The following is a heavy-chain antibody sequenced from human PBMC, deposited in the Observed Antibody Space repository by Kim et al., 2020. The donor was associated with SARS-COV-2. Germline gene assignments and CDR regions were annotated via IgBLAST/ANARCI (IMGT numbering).Heavy chain of an antibody. V-gene: IGHV3-30-3*01. J-gene: IGHJ3*02. CDR3: ARGGFGFTVTKIFGAFDI. Sequence: GGSLRLSCAASGFTFSSYAMHWVRQAPGKGLEWVAVISYDGSNKYYADSVKGRFTISRDNSKNTLYLQMNSLRAEDTAVYYCARGGFGFTVTKIFGAFDIWGQGTMVTVSS. D-gene: IGHD4-4*01. CDR1: GFTFSSYA. CDR2: ISYDGSNK.